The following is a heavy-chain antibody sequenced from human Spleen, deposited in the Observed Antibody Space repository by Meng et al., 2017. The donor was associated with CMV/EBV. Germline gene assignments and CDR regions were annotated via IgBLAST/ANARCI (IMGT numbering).Heavy chain of an antibody. V-gene: IGHV1-8*02. CDR3: ARGKRRYCSSTSCYRSQFAFDI. CDR1: GYTFTGYY. D-gene: IGHD2-2*01. Sequence: ASVKVSCKASGYTFTGYYMHWVRQAPGQGLEWMGWMNPNSGNTGYAQKFQGRVTMTRNTSISTAYMELSSLRSEDTAVYYCARGKRRYCSSTSCYRSQFAFDIWGQGTMVTVSS. CDR2: MNPNSGNT. J-gene: IGHJ3*02.